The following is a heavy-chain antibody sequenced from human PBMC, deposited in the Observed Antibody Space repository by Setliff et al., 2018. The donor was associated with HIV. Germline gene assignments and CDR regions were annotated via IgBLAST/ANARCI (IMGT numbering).Heavy chain of an antibody. Sequence: SETLSLTGTDSGGSISGYHWNWLRQTPGKGLEWIGYIYTSRGTNYNHSLGSRVIISVDTSNQFSLKLSSVTAADAAVYYCARSPSYRSSWEYYFDYWGQGILVTVSS. CDR2: IYTSRGT. V-gene: IGHV4-4*09. J-gene: IGHJ4*02. D-gene: IGHD6-13*01. CDR1: GGSISGYH. CDR3: ARSPSYRSSWEYYFDY.